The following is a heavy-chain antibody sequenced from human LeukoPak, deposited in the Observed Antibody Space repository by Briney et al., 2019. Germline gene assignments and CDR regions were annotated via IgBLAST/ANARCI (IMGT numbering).Heavy chain of an antibody. CDR1: GFTFSNYA. CDR2: FSGSGGST. D-gene: IGHD3-10*01. Sequence: PGGSLRLSCAASGFTFSNYAMSWVRQAPAKGLEWVSSFSGSGGSTYYADSVKGRFTISRDNSKNTLYLQMNSLRAEDTAVYYCARRRGVTFGDFDYWGQGTLVTVSS. V-gene: IGHV3-23*01. CDR3: ARRRGVTFGDFDY. J-gene: IGHJ4*02.